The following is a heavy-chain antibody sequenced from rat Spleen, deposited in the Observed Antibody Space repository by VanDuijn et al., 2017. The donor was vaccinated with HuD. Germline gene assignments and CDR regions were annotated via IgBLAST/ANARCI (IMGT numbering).Heavy chain of an antibody. CDR2: ISYDGSTP. V-gene: IGHV5-7*01. CDR1: GFTFTNYD. J-gene: IGHJ3*01. D-gene: IGHD1-11*01. Sequence: EVQVVESGGGIVQPGRSMKLSCAASGFTFTNYDMVWVRQAPTKGLKWVASISYDGSTPYYRDSVKGRFTISRDNAESTLYLQMDSLRSEDTATYYCTTHGGYSVSYWGQGTLVTVSS. CDR3: TTHGGYSVSY.